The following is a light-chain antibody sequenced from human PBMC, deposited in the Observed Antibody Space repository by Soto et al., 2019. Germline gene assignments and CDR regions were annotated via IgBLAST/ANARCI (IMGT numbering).Light chain of an antibody. CDR2: GAS. J-gene: IGKJ1*01. V-gene: IGKV3-15*01. Sequence: EIVMTQSPATLSVSPGEGATLSCRASQSLSSNCAWYQQNPGRAPRLLISGASTRATGIPTRFSGSGSGTEFTLTISSLQPEDSGTYYCQHPKWAFGQGTTVEI. CDR3: QHPKWA. CDR1: QSLSSN.